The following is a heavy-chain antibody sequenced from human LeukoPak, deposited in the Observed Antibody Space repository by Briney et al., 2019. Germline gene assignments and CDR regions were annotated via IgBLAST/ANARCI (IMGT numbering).Heavy chain of an antibody. V-gene: IGHV1-2*02. CDR3: AREYSGSYFDY. CDR2: INPNSGGT. J-gene: IGHJ4*02. CDR1: GYTFTGYY. Sequence: ASVKVSCKASGYTFTGYYMHWVRQAPGQGLEWVGWINPNSGGTNYAQKFQGRVTMTRDTSISTAYMELSRLTSDDTAIYYCAREYSGSYFDYWGQGTLVTVSS. D-gene: IGHD1-26*01.